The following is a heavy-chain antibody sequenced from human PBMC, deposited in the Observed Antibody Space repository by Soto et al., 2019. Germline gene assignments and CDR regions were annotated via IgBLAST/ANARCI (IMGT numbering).Heavy chain of an antibody. CDR3: AATYTVATITIDY. V-gene: IGHV1-24*01. Sequence: ASVKVYCKVSGFTLTELSIHWVRQAPGKGLEWMGGFDPEDGETIYAQKFQGRVTMTEDTSTDTAYMDLSSLRSEDTAVYYCAATYTVATITIDYWGQGTLVTVSS. CDR2: FDPEDGET. D-gene: IGHD5-12*01. CDR1: GFTLTELS. J-gene: IGHJ4*02.